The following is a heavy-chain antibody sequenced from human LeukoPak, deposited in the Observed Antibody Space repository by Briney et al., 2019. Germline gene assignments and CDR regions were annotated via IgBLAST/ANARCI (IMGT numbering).Heavy chain of an antibody. D-gene: IGHD3-22*01. CDR2: IYPGDSDT. V-gene: IGHV5-51*01. CDR1: GGTFSSYA. CDR3: ARSGSGYLGVVDY. Sequence: KVSCKASGGTFSSYAISWVRQMPGKGLEWMGIIYPGDSDTRYSPSFQGQVTISADKSISTAYLQWSSLKASDTAMYYCARSGSGYLGVVDYWGQGTLVTVSS. J-gene: IGHJ4*02.